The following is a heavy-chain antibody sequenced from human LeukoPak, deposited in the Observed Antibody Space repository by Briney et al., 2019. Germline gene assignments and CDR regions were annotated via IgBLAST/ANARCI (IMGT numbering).Heavy chain of an antibody. V-gene: IGHV3-48*03. J-gene: IGHJ4*02. Sequence: GRSLRLSCEASGFTFSSYEMNWVRQAPGKGLEWVSYISSSGNTIYYAASVKGRFTISRDNAKNSLYLQMNSLRAEDTALYYCASGPQSDYWGQGTLVTVSS. CDR3: ASGPQSDY. CDR1: GFTFSSYE. CDR2: ISSSGNTI.